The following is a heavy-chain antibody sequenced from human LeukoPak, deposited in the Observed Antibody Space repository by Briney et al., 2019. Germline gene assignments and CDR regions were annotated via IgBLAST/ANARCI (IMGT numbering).Heavy chain of an antibody. V-gene: IGHV6-1*01. Sequence: SQRLSLTCAISGDSVSSNSAAWNWLRQSPSRGLEWLGRTYYRSKWHNDYAGSVKSQITINPDTSKNQSSLQLNSVTPEDTAVYYCARDFRSDYSNCYFDYWGQGTLVTVSS. CDR3: ARDFRSDYSNCYFDY. CDR1: GDSVSSNSAA. J-gene: IGHJ4*02. CDR2: TYYRSKWHN. D-gene: IGHD4-11*01.